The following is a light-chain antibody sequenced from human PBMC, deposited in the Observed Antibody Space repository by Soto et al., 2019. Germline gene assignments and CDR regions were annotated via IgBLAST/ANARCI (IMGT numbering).Light chain of an antibody. J-gene: IGKJ5*01. CDR2: GAS. CDR3: QQYGSSPIT. V-gene: IGKV3-20*01. Sequence: EIVLTQSPATLSLXXXXXXXXXXXASQSVSSSYLAWYQQKPGQAPGLLIYGASSRATGIPDRFSGSGSGTDFTLTISRLEPEDFAVYYCQQYGSSPITFGQGTRLEI. CDR1: QSVSSSY.